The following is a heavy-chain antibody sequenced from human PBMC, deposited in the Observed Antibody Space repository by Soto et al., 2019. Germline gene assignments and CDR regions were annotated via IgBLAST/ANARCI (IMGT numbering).Heavy chain of an antibody. V-gene: IGHV4-31*03. J-gene: IGHJ6*02. CDR1: CGSISSDEFF. D-gene: IGHD3-10*01. CDR2: IYHSGTT. Sequence: QVQLQESGPGLVKPSETLSLSCNVSCGSISSDEFFWSWVRQHPARGLEWIGYIYHSGTTYYNPSLQSRITISVDTSKNQFSLKLRSVTAADTAVYFCARDEDHGSGLSGGMDVWGQGTAVTVS. CDR3: ARDEDHGSGLSGGMDV.